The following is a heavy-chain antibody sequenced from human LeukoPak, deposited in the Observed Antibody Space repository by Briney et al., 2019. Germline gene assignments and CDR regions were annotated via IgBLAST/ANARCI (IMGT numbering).Heavy chain of an antibody. V-gene: IGHV1-2*02. CDR1: GYTFTDYY. CDR3: ARGGIAARPFDY. D-gene: IGHD6-6*01. CDR2: VNPSSGDT. J-gene: IGHJ4*02. Sequence: ASLKVSCKASGYTFTDYYIHWVRQAPGQGLEWMGWVNPSSGDTDYAQKFQVSVTVTRDTSISTAYMELTSLKSDDTAVYYCARGGIAARPFDYWGQGTLVTVSS.